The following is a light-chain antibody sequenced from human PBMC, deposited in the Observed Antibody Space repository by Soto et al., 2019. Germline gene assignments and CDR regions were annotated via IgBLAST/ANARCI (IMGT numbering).Light chain of an antibody. J-gene: IGKJ1*01. CDR1: QSIRSW. V-gene: IGKV1-5*03. CDR2: KAS. Sequence: DIQMTQSPSTLSASVGDRVTITCRASQSIRSWLAWFQQKPGKAPKVLIYKASGLESGVPSRFSGSGSGTEFTLTISSLQPDDFATYYCQQYSSYSWTFGQGTKVEIK. CDR3: QQYSSYSWT.